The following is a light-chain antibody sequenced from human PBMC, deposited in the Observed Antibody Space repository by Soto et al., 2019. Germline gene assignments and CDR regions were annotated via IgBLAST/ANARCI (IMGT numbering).Light chain of an antibody. CDR3: MQAHQTPYT. V-gene: IGKV2-28*01. Sequence: DIVMTQSPLSLPVTPGEPASISCRSSQSLLQTNGYNYLDWDVQKPGQSPQLLIYLASSRASGVPDRFRGSRSGTDFTLEISRVEAEDVGVYYCMQAHQTPYTFGQGTKLEIK. CDR2: LAS. CDR1: QSLLQTNGYNY. J-gene: IGKJ2*01.